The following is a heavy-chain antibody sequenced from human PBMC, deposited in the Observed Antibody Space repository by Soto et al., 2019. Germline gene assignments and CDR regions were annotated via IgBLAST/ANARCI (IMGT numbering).Heavy chain of an antibody. CDR2: ISAYNGNT. V-gene: IGHV1-18*01. CDR3: ARAYSSSWYSPPWY. D-gene: IGHD6-13*01. J-gene: IGHJ4*02. Sequence: GASVKVFCKASGYTFTSYGISWVRQAPGQGLEWMGWISAYNGNTNYAQKLQGRVTMTTDTSTSTAYMELRSLRSDDTAVYYCARAYSSSWYSPPWYWGQGTLVTVSS. CDR1: GYTFTSYG.